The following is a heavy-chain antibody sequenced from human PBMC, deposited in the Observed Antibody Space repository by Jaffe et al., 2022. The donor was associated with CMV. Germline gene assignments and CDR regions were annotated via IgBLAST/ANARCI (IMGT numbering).Heavy chain of an antibody. D-gene: IGHD5-18*01. Sequence: QVQLVESGGGVVQPGRSLRLSCAASGFTFSSYGMHWVRQAPGKGLEWVAVIWYDGSNKYYADSVKGRFTISRDNSKNTLYLQMNSLRAEDTAVYYCARAYTAMVYDAFDIWGQGTMVTVSS. V-gene: IGHV3-33*08. CDR3: ARAYTAMVYDAFDI. J-gene: IGHJ3*02. CDR1: GFTFSSYG. CDR2: IWYDGSNK.